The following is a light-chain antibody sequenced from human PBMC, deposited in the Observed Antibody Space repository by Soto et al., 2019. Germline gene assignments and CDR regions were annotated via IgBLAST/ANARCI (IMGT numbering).Light chain of an antibody. CDR1: SSDVGGYNY. CDR2: EVS. CDR3: SSYTSSSTYV. Sequence: QSALTQPASGSGSPGQSITISCTGTSSDVGGYNYVSWYQQHPGKAPKLMIYEVSNRPSGVSNRFSGSKSGNTASLTISGLQAEYEADYYCSSYTSSSTYVFGTGTKLTVL. J-gene: IGLJ1*01. V-gene: IGLV2-14*01.